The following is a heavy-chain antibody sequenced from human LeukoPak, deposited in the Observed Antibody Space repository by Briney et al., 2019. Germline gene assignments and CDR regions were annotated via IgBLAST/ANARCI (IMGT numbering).Heavy chain of an antibody. CDR3: AKLLTISY. V-gene: IGHV3-30*18. D-gene: IGHD3-3*01. CDR2: ISYDGSNK. Sequence: GGSLRLSCAASGFTFSSYGMHWVRQAPGKGLEWVAVISYDGSNKYYADSVKGRFTISRDNSKNTLYLQMNSLRAEDTAVYYCAKLLTISYWGRGTLVTVSS. J-gene: IGHJ4*02. CDR1: GFTFSSYG.